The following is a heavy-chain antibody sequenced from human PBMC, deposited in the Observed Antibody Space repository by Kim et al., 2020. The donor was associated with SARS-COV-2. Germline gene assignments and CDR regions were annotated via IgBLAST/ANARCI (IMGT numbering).Heavy chain of an antibody. CDR3: ARAKWFGELLEDFDY. CDR1: GYTFTSYG. CDR2: ISAYNGNT. V-gene: IGHV1-18*04. Sequence: ASLKVSCKASGYTFTSYGISWVRQAPGQGLEWMGWISAYNGNTNYAQKLQGRVTMTTDTSTSTAYMELRSLRSDDTAVYYCARAKWFGELLEDFDYWGQGTLVTVSS. J-gene: IGHJ4*02. D-gene: IGHD3-10*01.